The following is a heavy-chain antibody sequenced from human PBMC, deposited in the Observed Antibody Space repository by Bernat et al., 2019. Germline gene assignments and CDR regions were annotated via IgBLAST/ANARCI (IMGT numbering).Heavy chain of an antibody. D-gene: IGHD6-19*01. J-gene: IGHJ4*02. CDR3: ARVGGYTGGSDQFDY. Sequence: EVQLVESGGGLVQPGGSRRLSCAASGFTFSDQYMDLVRQAPGKGLEWVGRIRNKLNSYSTEYAASVKGRFSISRDDSESSVYLQMNSLKTEGTAVYYCARVGGYTGGSDQFDYWGQGTLVTVSS. CDR2: IRNKLNSYST. V-gene: IGHV3-72*01. CDR1: GFTFSDQY.